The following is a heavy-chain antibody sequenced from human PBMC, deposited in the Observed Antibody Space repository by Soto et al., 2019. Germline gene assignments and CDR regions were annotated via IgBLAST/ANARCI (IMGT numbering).Heavy chain of an antibody. D-gene: IGHD6-13*01. CDR1: GFTVSSNY. CDR3: ARDLVLVAAAEGDY. V-gene: IGHV3-66*01. Sequence: GGSLRLSCAASGFTVSSNYMSWVRQAPGKGLEWVSVIYSGGSTYYADSVKGRFTISRDNSKNTLYLQMNSLRAEDTAVYYCARDLVLVAAAEGDYWGQGTLVTVSS. CDR2: IYSGGST. J-gene: IGHJ4*02.